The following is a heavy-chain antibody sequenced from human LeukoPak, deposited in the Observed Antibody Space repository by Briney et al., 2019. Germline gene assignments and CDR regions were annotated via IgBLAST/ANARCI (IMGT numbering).Heavy chain of an antibody. CDR1: EFTFSSSW. CDR2: IKQDGSEK. CDR3: ATGFYYCDY. Sequence: GGSLRLSCAASEFTFSSSWMTWVRQTPGKGLEWVANIKQDGSEKYYVDSVKGRFTISRDNAKNSLYLQMNSLRAEDTAVYYCATGFYYCDYWGQGTLVTVSS. J-gene: IGHJ4*02. V-gene: IGHV3-7*01.